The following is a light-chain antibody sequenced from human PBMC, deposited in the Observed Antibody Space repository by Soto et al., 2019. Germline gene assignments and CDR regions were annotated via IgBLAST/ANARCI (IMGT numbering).Light chain of an antibody. V-gene: IGLV2-14*01. CDR1: SSDIGNYEY. CDR2: QVT. Sequence: QSVLTQPASVTGSPGQSITISCTGTSSDIGNYEYVSWYQQLPGNAPTLIIFQVTNRPSGVSHRFSGSKSGNTASLTISGLQAEDEAEYHCSSHTDGGSLVFGGGTKVTVL. J-gene: IGLJ2*01. CDR3: SSHTDGGSLV.